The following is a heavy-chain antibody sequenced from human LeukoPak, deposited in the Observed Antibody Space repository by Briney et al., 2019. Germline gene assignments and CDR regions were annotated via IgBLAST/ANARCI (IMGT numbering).Heavy chain of an antibody. CDR3: ARGLPPRRNYDSSGYYSYYFDY. CDR1: GYTFTSYA. Sequence: ASVKVSCKASGYTFTSYAIHWVRQAPGQRLEWMGWINAGNGNTKYSQEFQGRVTITRDTSASTAYMELRSLTSDDTAVFYCARGLPPRRNYDSSGYYSYYFDYWGQGTLVTVSS. J-gene: IGHJ4*02. CDR2: INAGNGNT. V-gene: IGHV1-3*01. D-gene: IGHD3-22*01.